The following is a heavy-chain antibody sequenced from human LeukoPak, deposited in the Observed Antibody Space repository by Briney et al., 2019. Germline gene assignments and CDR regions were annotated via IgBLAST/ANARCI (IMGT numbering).Heavy chain of an antibody. CDR2: INHSGST. CDR3: ARGAADGWFFDY. CDR1: GGSFSGYY. Sequence: PSETLSLTCAVYGGSFSGYYWSWIRQPPGKGLEWIGEINHSGSTNYNPSLKSRVTISVDTSKNQFSLKLSSVTAADTAVYYCARGAADGWFFDYWGQGTPVTVSS. V-gene: IGHV4-34*01. D-gene: IGHD2-15*01. J-gene: IGHJ4*02.